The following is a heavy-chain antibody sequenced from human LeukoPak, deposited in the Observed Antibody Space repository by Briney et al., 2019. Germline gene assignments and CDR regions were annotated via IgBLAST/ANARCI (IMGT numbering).Heavy chain of an antibody. J-gene: IGHJ5*02. V-gene: IGHV3-21*01. Sequence: GGSLRLSCAASGFTFSSYSMNWVRQAPGKGLEWVSSISSSSSYIYYADSVKGRFTISRDNAKNSLYLQMNSLRAEDTAVYYCARTTKYQFKWAGFDPWGQGTLVTVSS. CDR2: ISSSSSYI. CDR1: GFTFSSYS. D-gene: IGHD2-2*01. CDR3: ARTTKYQFKWAGFDP.